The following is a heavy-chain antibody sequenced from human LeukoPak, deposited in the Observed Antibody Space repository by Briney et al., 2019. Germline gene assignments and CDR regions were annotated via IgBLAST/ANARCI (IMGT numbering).Heavy chain of an antibody. V-gene: IGHV3-30*02. CDR3: AKQHCSSTSCYYNYYYYMDV. Sequence: PGGSLRLSCAASGFTFDDYGMHWVRQAPGKGLEWVAFIRYDGSNKYYADSVKGRFTISRDNSKNTLYLQMNSLRAEDTAVYYCAKQHCSSTSCYYNYYYYMDVWGKGTTVTVSS. CDR2: IRYDGSNK. J-gene: IGHJ6*03. CDR1: GFTFDDYG. D-gene: IGHD2-2*01.